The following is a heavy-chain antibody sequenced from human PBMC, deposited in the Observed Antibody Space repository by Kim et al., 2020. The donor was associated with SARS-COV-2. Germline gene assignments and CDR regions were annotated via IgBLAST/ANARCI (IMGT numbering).Heavy chain of an antibody. V-gene: IGHV1-8*01. J-gene: IGHJ3*02. Sequence: ASVKVSCKASGYTFTSYDINWVRQATGQGLEWMGWMNPNSGNTGYAQKFQGRVTMTRNTSISTAYMELSSLRSEDTAVYYCARGRLGELPDAFDIWGQGTLVTVSS. CDR3: ARGRLGELPDAFDI. CDR2: MNPNSGNT. CDR1: GYTFTSYD. D-gene: IGHD3-10*01.